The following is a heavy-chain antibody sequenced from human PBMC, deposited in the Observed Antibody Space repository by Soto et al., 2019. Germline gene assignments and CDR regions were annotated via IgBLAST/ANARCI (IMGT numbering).Heavy chain of an antibody. CDR1: GGSISSGDYY. J-gene: IGHJ4*02. CDR2: IYYSGST. Sequence: SETLSLTCTVSGGSISSGDYYWSWIRQPPGKGLEWIGYIYYSGSTYYNPSLKSRVTISVDTSKNQFSLKLSSVTAADTAVYYCARSSKYDFWSGYYNFDYWGQGTLVTVSS. V-gene: IGHV4-30-4*01. D-gene: IGHD3-3*01. CDR3: ARSSKYDFWSGYYNFDY.